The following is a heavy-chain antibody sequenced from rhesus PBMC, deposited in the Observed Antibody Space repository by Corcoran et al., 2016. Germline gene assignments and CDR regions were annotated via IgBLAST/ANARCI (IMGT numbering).Heavy chain of an antibody. Sequence: QVQLQESGPGLLKPSDTLSLTCAVSGGSISGGYGWGWIRKPPGKGRGWIGSIYSKEGTHHSNPPLKTRVTNSTATAKNQFSLKLSLWTAADTAVYYCARGDSSGWSRDNSLDFWGRGVLVTVSS. J-gene: IGHJ5-2*02. D-gene: IGHD6S26*01. CDR1: GGSISGGYG. V-gene: IGHV4-76*01. CDR2: IYSKEGTH. CDR3: ARGDSSGWSRDNSLDF.